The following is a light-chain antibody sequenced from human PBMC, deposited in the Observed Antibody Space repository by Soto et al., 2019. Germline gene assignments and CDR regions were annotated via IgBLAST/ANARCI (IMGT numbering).Light chain of an antibody. CDR1: QSVSSY. Sequence: EIVFTHSPFTLSLSPGERATLSCMASQSVSSYLAWYQQKPGQAPRLLIYDASNRATGIPARFSGSGSGTDFTLTISSLEPEDFAVYYCQQRSNWRLNFGGGTKVDIK. CDR2: DAS. V-gene: IGKV3-11*01. J-gene: IGKJ4*01. CDR3: QQRSNWRLN.